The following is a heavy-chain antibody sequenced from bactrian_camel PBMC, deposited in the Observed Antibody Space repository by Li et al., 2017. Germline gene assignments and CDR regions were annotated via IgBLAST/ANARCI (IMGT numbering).Heavy chain of an antibody. V-gene: IGHV3S1*01. D-gene: IGHD1*01. Sequence: HVQLVESGGALVQPGGSLVLSCAASGFTLSSYWMYWVRQDPGKGLEWVSTINSGGGSTWYADSVKGRYTISRDDAKNMLYLQLNSLKTEDTAVYYCAADGAADDETARYDFWGQGTQVTVS. CDR2: INSGGGST. J-gene: IGHJ4*01. CDR3: AADGAADDETARYDF. CDR1: GFTLSSYW.